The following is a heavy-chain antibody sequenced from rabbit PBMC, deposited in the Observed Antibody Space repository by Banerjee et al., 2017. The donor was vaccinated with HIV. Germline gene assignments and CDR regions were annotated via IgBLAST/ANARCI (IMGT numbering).Heavy chain of an antibody. CDR2: IGAAST. CDR1: GIDFSSSYS. CDR3: ARDAGYAGSNL. J-gene: IGHJ4*01. Sequence: QEQLKETGGGLVQPGGSLTLSCTASGIDFSSSYSMCWVRQAPGKGLEWIGCIGAASTYYATWAKGRFTISKTSSTTVTLQMTSLTAADTATYFCARDAGYAGSNLWGPGTLVTVS. V-gene: IGHV1S45*01. D-gene: IGHD4-2*01.